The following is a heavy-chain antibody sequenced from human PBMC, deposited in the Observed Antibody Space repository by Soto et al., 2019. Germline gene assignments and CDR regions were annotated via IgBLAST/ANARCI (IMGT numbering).Heavy chain of an antibody. V-gene: IGHV4-59*12. D-gene: IGHD6-19*01. Sequence: SETLSLTCTVYGGSISRYYWSLIRQPPGKGLEWIGYIYYSGSTNYNPSLKSRVTISVDTSKNQFSLKLSSVTAADTAVYYCARPRPPGIAVAGLDYWGQGTLVTVS. CDR3: ARPRPPGIAVAGLDY. CDR2: IYYSGST. CDR1: GGSISRYY. J-gene: IGHJ4*02.